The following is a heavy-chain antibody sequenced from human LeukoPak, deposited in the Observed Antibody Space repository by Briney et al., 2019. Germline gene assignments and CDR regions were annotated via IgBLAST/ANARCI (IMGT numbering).Heavy chain of an antibody. J-gene: IGHJ4*02. D-gene: IGHD3-22*01. CDR1: GFTFSNYF. V-gene: IGHV3-30*02. CDR3: AKLIAPHDY. CDR2: IQKDGSEK. Sequence: GGSLRLSCAASGFTFSNYFMNWVRQAPGKGLEWVAFIQKDGSEKYYADSVKGRFTISRDNSKNTLYLQMNSLRAEDTAVYYCAKLIAPHDYWGQGTLVTVSS.